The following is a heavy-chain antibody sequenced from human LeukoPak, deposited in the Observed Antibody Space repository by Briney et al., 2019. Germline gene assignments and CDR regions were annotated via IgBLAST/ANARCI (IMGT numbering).Heavy chain of an antibody. D-gene: IGHD3-3*01. J-gene: IGHJ4*02. Sequence: GGSLRLSCVASGFTFGKYWMSWVRQAPGEGLEWVANIKLDGGEKNYVDSVKGRFTISRDNTKNSLYLQMNSLRVEDTAVFYCARDQYDTWSRRGNFDSWGQGTLVIVSS. CDR2: IKLDGGEK. CDR1: GFTFGKYW. V-gene: IGHV3-7*03. CDR3: ARDQYDTWSRRGNFDS.